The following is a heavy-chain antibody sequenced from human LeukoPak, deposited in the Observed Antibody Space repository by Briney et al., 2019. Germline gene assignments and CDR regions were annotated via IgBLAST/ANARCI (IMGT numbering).Heavy chain of an antibody. CDR3: AKIKPRGVVGGSFDY. CDR2: ISGSGGST. Sequence: PGGSLRLSCAASGFTFSSYAMSWVRQAPGKGLEWVSAISGSGGSTYYADSVKGRFTISRDNSKNTLYLQMNSLRAEDMAVYYCAKIKPRGVVGGSFDYWGQGTLVTVSS. V-gene: IGHV3-23*01. CDR1: GFTFSSYA. J-gene: IGHJ4*02. D-gene: IGHD1-26*01.